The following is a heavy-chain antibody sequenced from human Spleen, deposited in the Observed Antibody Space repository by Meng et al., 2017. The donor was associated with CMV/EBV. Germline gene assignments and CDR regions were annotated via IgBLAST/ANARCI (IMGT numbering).Heavy chain of an antibody. V-gene: IGHV4-39*01. CDR2: NYYSESA. J-gene: IGHJ4*02. CDR1: GGCIRGSNYD. D-gene: IGHD3-9*01. CDR3: ARQDWDFYFDH. Sequence: TGAGGCIRGSNYDWGWIREPPGEGLEWIGINYYSESAYYNPSLKGRVTISVDTSKNQFSLKVSSVTAADTAVFYCARQDWDFYFDHWGQGVLVTVSS.